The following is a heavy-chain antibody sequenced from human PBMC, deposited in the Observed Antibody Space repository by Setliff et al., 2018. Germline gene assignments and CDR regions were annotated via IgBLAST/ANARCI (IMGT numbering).Heavy chain of an antibody. Sequence: ASVKVSCKASGYTFTSYGFSWVRQAPGQGLEWMGRISVYNGNTNYGQKYQGRVATTTDTSTNTVYMELRSLRSDDTAVYFCVREYSGGGLTWGQGTMVTVS. V-gene: IGHV1-18*01. J-gene: IGHJ3*01. CDR1: GYTFTSYG. D-gene: IGHD1-26*01. CDR3: VREYSGGGLT. CDR2: ISVYNGNT.